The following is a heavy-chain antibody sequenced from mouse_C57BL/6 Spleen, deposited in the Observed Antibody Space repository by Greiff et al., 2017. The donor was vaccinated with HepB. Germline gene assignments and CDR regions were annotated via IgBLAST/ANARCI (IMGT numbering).Heavy chain of an antibody. D-gene: IGHD1-1*01. J-gene: IGHJ2*01. CDR1: GYTFTNYW. CDR2: IYPGGGYT. CDR3: ARWDYGSSYFDY. Sequence: VQLQQSGAELVRPGTSVKMSCKASGYTFTNYWIGWAKQRPGHGLEWIGDIYPGGGYTNYNEKFKGKATLTADKSSSTAYMQFSSLTSEDSAIYYCARWDYGSSYFDYWGQGSTLTVSS. V-gene: IGHV1-63*01.